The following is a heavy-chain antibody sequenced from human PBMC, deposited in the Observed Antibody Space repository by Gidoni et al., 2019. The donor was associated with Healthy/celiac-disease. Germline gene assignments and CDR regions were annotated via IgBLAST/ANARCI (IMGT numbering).Heavy chain of an antibody. V-gene: IGHV5-51*01. CDR3: ARVVPAAGEYYYGMDV. CDR1: GYSFTSYW. Sequence: EVQLVQSGAEVKKPGESLKISCKGSGYSFTSYWIGWVRQMPGQGLEWMGIIYPGDSDTRYSPSFQGQVTISADKSISTAYLQWSSLKASDTAMYYCARVVPAAGEYYYGMDVWGQGTTVTVSS. D-gene: IGHD2-2*01. J-gene: IGHJ6*02. CDR2: IYPGDSDT.